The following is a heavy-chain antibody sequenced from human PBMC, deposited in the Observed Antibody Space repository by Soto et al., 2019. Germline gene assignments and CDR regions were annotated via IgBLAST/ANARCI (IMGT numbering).Heavy chain of an antibody. CDR3: ARWYYDSRGYSNPFDY. CDR2: INHSGST. D-gene: IGHD3-22*01. Sequence: SETLSLTCTVSAGSISSDYWSWIRQFPGKGLEWIGYINHSGSTNYNPSLKSRVTISIDTSKNQFSLKLSSVPAADTAVYFCARWYYDSRGYSNPFDYWGQGTLVTGSS. J-gene: IGHJ4*01. V-gene: IGHV4-59*08. CDR1: AGSISSDY.